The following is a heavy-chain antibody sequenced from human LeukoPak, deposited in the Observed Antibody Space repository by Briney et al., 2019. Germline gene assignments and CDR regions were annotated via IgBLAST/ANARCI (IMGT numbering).Heavy chain of an antibody. D-gene: IGHD2-21*02. CDR2: ISSTSSYI. V-gene: IGHV3-21*01. J-gene: IGHJ4*02. CDR3: AKESRLGYCGGDCYSGVYFDY. CDR1: GFIFNSHS. Sequence: PGGSLRLSCAASGFIFNSHSMNWVRQAPGKGLEWVSSISSTSSYIYYADSVKSRFTISRDNSKNTLYLQMNSLRAEDTAVYYCAKESRLGYCGGDCYSGVYFDYWGQGTLVTVSS.